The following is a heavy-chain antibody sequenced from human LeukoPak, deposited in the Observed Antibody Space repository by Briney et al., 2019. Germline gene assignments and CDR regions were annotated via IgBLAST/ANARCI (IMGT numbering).Heavy chain of an antibody. Sequence: GRSLRLSCAASGFTFITYAMHWVRQAPGKGLEWVAVISYDGSNKYYADSVKGRFTISRDNSKNTLYLQMNSLRAEDTAVYYCAKDGVTGDFDYWGQGTLVTVSS. CDR2: ISYDGSNK. D-gene: IGHD2-21*02. V-gene: IGHV3-30*04. CDR1: GFTFITYA. J-gene: IGHJ4*02. CDR3: AKDGVTGDFDY.